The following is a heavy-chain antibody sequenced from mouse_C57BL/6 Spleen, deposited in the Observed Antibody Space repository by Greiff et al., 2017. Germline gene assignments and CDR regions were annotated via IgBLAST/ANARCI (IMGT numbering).Heavy chain of an antibody. D-gene: IGHD4-1*01. Sequence: QVQLKQPGAELVKPGASVKMSCKASGYTFTNYWITWVKQRPGQGLEWIGDIYPGSGSTNYNEKFKSKATLTVDTSSSTAYMQLSSRTSEDSAVYYCARNWEAYWGQGTLVTVSA. CDR1: GYTFTNYW. CDR2: IYPGSGST. CDR3: ARNWEAY. J-gene: IGHJ3*01. V-gene: IGHV1-55*01.